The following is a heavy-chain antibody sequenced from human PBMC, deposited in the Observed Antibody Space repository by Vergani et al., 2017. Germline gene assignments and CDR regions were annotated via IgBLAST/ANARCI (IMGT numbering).Heavy chain of an antibody. V-gene: IGHV1-69*02. CDR2: IIPILGIA. D-gene: IGHD3-22*01. CDR3: ARGAEYYYDSSPFDY. J-gene: IGHJ4*02. CDR1: GGTFSSYT. Sequence: QVQLVQSGAEVKKPESSVKVSCKASGGTFSSYTISWVRQAPGQGLEWMGRIIPILGIANYAQKFQGRVTITADKSTSTAYMELSSLRSEDTAVYYCARGAEYYYDSSPFDYWGQGTLVTVSS.